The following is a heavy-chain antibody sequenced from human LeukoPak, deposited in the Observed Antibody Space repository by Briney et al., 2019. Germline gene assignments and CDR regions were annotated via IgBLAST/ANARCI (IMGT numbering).Heavy chain of an antibody. J-gene: IGHJ3*02. Sequence: GESLKISCKGSGYSFTSYWIGWVRQMPGKGLEWMGIIYPGDSDTRYSPSLQGQVTISADKSIRTAYLQWSSLKASDTAMYYCARSATRNRNYGIDAFDIRGQGTMVTVSS. CDR2: IYPGDSDT. CDR1: GYSFTSYW. CDR3: ARSATRNRNYGIDAFDI. D-gene: IGHD1-14*01. V-gene: IGHV5-51*01.